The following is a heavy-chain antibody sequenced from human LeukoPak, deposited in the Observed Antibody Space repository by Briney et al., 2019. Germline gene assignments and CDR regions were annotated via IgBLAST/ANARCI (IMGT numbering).Heavy chain of an antibody. J-gene: IGHJ3*02. V-gene: IGHV3-33*03. CDR2: IRFDENDI. D-gene: IGHD6-6*01. CDR1: GFSVRNYV. Sequence: GRSLGLSCAVSGFSVRNYVIHWVRQAPGKGLEWVALIRFDENDIYYADFVRGRFTISRDNSKNTVYLQMNSLQVEDTAVYYCAKESSAFDIWGQGTRVTVSS. CDR3: AKESSAFDI.